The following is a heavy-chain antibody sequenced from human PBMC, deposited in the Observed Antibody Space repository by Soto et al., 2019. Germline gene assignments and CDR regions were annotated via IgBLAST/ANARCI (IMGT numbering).Heavy chain of an antibody. V-gene: IGHV3-9*01. CDR2: ISWNSGSI. Sequence: GGSLRLSCAASGFTFDDYAMHWVRQAPGKGLEWVSGISWNSGSIGYADSVKGRFTISRDNAKNSLYLQMNSLRAEDTALYYCAKGGLLWFGELLYGPTFDYWGQGTLVTVSS. CDR1: GFTFDDYA. J-gene: IGHJ4*02. D-gene: IGHD3-10*01. CDR3: AKGGLLWFGELLYGPTFDY.